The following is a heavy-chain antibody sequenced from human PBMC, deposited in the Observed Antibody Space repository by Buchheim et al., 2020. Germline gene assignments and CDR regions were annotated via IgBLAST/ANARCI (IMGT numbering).Heavy chain of an antibody. CDR1: GFTFSEAW. CDR2: IKSKTDGGTT. J-gene: IGHJ4*02. CDR3: ATAPGYYDSAPFDY. V-gene: IGHV3-15*01. D-gene: IGHD3-16*01. Sequence: EVQLLESGGGLVQPGGSLRLSCAVSGFTFSEAWMNWVRQAPGKGLEWVGLIKSKTDGGTTDYAAPVKGRFTISRDDSKNTVYLQMNSLKTDDTALYYCATAPGYYDSAPFDYWGQGTL.